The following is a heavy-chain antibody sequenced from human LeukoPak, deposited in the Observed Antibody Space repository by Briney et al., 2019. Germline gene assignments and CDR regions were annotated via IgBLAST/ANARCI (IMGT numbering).Heavy chain of an antibody. J-gene: IGHJ4*02. CDR3: ARGSQYYDILTGYSSYYFDY. Sequence: SQTLSLTCTVSGGSISSGDCYWSWIRQPPGKGLEWIGYIYYSGSTYYNPSLKSRVTISVDTSKNQFSLKLSSVTAADTAVYYCARGSQYYDILTGYSSYYFDYWGQGTLVTVSS. CDR1: GGSISSGDCY. V-gene: IGHV4-30-4*01. CDR2: IYYSGST. D-gene: IGHD3-9*01.